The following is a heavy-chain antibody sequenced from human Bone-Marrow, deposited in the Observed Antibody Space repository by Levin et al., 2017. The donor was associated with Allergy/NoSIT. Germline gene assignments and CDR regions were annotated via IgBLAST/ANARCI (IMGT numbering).Heavy chain of an antibody. CDR2: MNPLNGET. CDR3: ARRYSSWLPLDY. J-gene: IGHJ4*02. CDR1: GYTFTSYY. V-gene: IGHV1-8*01. D-gene: IGHD3-22*01. Sequence: GASVKVSCKPSGYTFTSYYLSWVRQASGQGLEWLGWMNPLNGETGYAPKFQGRVTLTRDTSVSTAYMELSSLTSEDSAVYYCARRYSSWLPLDYWGQGTLVTVSS.